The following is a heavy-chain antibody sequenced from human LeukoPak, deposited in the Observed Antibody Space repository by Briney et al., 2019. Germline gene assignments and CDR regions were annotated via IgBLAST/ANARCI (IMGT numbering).Heavy chain of an antibody. CDR3: ARDPPGIAASVSGG. Sequence: GGSLRLSCKASGFTVSNNYMNWVRQAPGKGPEWVALIYRGGSTQYADSVKGRFTISRDNSRNTLYLQMSSLRVEDTAVYYCARDPPGIAASVSGGWGQGILVTVSS. CDR2: IYRGGST. CDR1: GFTVSNNY. J-gene: IGHJ4*02. V-gene: IGHV3-53*01. D-gene: IGHD6-13*01.